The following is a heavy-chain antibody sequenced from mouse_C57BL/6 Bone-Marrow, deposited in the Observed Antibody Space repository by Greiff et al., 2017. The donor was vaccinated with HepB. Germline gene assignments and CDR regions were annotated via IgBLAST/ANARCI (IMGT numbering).Heavy chain of an antibody. D-gene: IGHD1-1*01. Sequence: QVQLQQPGAELVKPGASVKLSCKASGYTFTSYWMHWVKQRPGQGLEWIGMIHPNSGSTNYNEKLKSKATLTVDKSSSTAYMQLSSLTSEDSAVYYCASYGPAYGDFEDWGKGTTVTVSS. CDR2: IHPNSGST. CDR1: GYTFTSYW. V-gene: IGHV1-64*01. J-gene: IGHJ1*03. CDR3: ASYGPAYGDFED.